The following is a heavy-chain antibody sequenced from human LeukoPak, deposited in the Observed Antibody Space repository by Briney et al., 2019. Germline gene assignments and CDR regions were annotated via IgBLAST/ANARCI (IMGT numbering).Heavy chain of an antibody. J-gene: IGHJ3*02. CDR2: IIPIFGTA. CDR1: GGTFSSYA. D-gene: IGHD5-18*01. V-gene: IGHV1-69*13. CDR3: AREGGYSYGYLPEDAFDI. Sequence: AASVKVSCKASGGTFSSYAISWVRQAPGQGLEWMGGIIPIFGTANYAQKFQGRVTITADESTSTAYMELSSLRSEDTAVYYCAREGGYSYGYLPEDAFDIWGQGTMVTVSS.